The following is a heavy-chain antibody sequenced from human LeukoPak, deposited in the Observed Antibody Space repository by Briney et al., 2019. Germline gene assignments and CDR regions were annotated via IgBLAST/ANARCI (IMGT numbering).Heavy chain of an antibody. CDR1: GGSISSSSYY. Sequence: SETLSLTCTVSGGSISSSSYYWSWIRQPAGKGLEWIGRIYTSGSTNYNPSLKSRVTISVDTSKNQFSLKLSSVTAADTAVYYCARGSPVAGRVPFDYWGQGTLVTVSS. V-gene: IGHV4-61*02. CDR3: ARGSPVAGRVPFDY. D-gene: IGHD6-19*01. CDR2: IYTSGST. J-gene: IGHJ4*02.